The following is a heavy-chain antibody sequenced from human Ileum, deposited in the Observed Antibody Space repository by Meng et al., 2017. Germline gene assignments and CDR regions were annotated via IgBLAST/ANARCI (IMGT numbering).Heavy chain of an antibody. CDR3: ARSGVTTVTYLD. CDR1: GGSFSTYY. J-gene: IGHJ4*02. V-gene: IGHV4-34*01. D-gene: IGHD4-11*01. Sequence: QVQLQQVGAGLLKPSETLALTCAIGGGSFSTYYWSWLRQPPGKGLEWIGEISRSGTTNYNPSLKSRVTISVDTSKNQFSLTVTSVTAADSALYYCARSGVTTVTYLDWGQGTLVTVSS. CDR2: ISRSGTT.